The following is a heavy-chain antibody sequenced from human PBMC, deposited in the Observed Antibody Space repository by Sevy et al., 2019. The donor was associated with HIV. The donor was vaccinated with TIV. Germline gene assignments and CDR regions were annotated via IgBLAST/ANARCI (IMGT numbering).Heavy chain of an antibody. V-gene: IGHV3-23*01. CDR3: AKEPLQYDGLVITLNY. Sequence: GGSLRLSCTASGFTFRRYAMDWVRQAPGKGLEWVSSINYNADTTYYADSVKGRFTISRDNSKNTLYLQMNSLGAGDTAVYYCAKEPLQYDGLVITLNYWGQGTLVTVSS. J-gene: IGHJ4*02. D-gene: IGHD3-16*01. CDR1: GFTFRRYA. CDR2: INYNADTT.